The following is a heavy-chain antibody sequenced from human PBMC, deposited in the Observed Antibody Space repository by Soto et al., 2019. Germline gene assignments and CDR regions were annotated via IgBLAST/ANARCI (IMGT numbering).Heavy chain of an antibody. CDR1: GYTYTSYG. J-gene: IGHJ3*02. CDR2: IYPGDSDT. V-gene: IGHV5-51*01. Sequence: KVSCTASGYTYTSYGIGWVRQMPGKGLEWMGIIYPGDSDTRYSPSFQGQVTISADKSISTAYLQWGSLKASDTAMYYCASLPDCSSTSCYASAFDIWGQGTMVTVSS. CDR3: ASLPDCSSTSCYASAFDI. D-gene: IGHD2-2*01.